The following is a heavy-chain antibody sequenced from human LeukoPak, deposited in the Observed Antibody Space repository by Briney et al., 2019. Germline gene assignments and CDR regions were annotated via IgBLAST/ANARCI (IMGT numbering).Heavy chain of an antibody. Sequence: ASVKVSCKASGYTFTGYYMHWVQQAPGKGLEWMGLVDPEDGETIYAEKFQGRVTITADTSTDTAYMELSSLRSEDTAVYYCATGSRFLEWLPIYWGQGTLVTVSS. V-gene: IGHV1-69-2*01. CDR1: GYTFTGYY. J-gene: IGHJ4*02. CDR2: VDPEDGET. CDR3: ATGSRFLEWLPIY. D-gene: IGHD3-3*01.